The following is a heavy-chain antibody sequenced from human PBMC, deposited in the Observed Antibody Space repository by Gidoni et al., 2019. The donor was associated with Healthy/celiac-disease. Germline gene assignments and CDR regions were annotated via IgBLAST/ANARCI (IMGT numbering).Heavy chain of an antibody. J-gene: IGHJ6*02. V-gene: IGHV1-24*01. Sequence: QVQLVQSGAEVKKPGASVKVSCKVSGYTLPELSMHWVRQAPGKGLEWMGGFDPEDGETIYAQKFQGRVTMTEDTSTDTAYMELSSLRSEDTAVYYCATTQVVVTASSYYYYGMDVWGQGTTVTVSS. CDR1: GYTLPELS. CDR2: FDPEDGET. CDR3: ATTQVVVTASSYYYYGMDV. D-gene: IGHD2-21*02.